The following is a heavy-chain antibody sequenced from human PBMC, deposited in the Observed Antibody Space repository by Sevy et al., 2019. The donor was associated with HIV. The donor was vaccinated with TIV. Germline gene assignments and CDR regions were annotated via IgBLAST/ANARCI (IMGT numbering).Heavy chain of an antibody. V-gene: IGHV4-4*02. CDR3: ARDQAGAGMNWFDP. CDR1: GGSISSSNW. D-gene: IGHD6-19*01. J-gene: IGHJ5*02. CDR2: IYHSGST. Sequence: SETLSLTCAVSGGSISSSNWWSWVRQPPGKGLEWIGEIYHSGSTNYNPSLKSRVTISVDKSKNQFSLKLSSVTAADTAVYYCARDQAGAGMNWFDPWGQGTLVTVSS.